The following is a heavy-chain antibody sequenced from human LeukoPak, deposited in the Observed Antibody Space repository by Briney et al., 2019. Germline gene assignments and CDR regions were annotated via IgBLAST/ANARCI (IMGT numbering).Heavy chain of an antibody. CDR3: ARVRIGRSMGY. Sequence: GSLRLSCAASGFTFTCYAMSWIRQTPGKGLEWIGEINHSGSTNYNPSLTSRVTISVDTSKNQFSLKLGSVTAADTAVYYCARVRIGRSMGYWGQGTLVTVSS. CDR2: INHSGST. J-gene: IGHJ4*02. V-gene: IGHV4-34*01. CDR1: GFTFTCYA. D-gene: IGHD6-6*01.